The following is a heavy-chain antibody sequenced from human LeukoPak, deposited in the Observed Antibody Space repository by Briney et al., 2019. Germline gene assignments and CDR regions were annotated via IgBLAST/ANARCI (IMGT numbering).Heavy chain of an antibody. D-gene: IGHD6-6*01. J-gene: IGHJ4*02. CDR1: GFTFSSYA. CDR3: ARGGSIAARPIDY. CDR2: ISSNGGST. V-gene: IGHV3-64*01. Sequence: TGGSLRLSCAASGFTFSSYAMHWVRQAPGKGLEYVSAISSNGGSTYYANSVKGRFTISRDNSKNTLFLQMGSLRAEDMAVYYCARGGSIAARPIDYWGRGTLVTVSS.